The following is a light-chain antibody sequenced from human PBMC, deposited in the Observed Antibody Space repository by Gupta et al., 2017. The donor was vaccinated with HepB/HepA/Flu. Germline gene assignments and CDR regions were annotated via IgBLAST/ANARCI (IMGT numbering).Light chain of an antibody. V-gene: IGKV1-39*01. CDR2: AAS. CDR3: QQSYSTPYN. J-gene: IGKJ2*01. Sequence: DLQITQSPSSLSASVGDRVTITCRASQSISSYLNWYQQKPGKAPKLLIYAASSVQSGVPSRFSGSESGTDFTLTISSLQPEDFATYYCQQSYSTPYNFGQGTKLEIK. CDR1: QSISSY.